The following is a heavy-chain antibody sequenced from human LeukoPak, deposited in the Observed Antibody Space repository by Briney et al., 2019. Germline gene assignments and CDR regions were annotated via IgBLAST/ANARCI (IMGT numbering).Heavy chain of an antibody. J-gene: IGHJ5*02. CDR1: GFTFSSYA. D-gene: IGHD3-10*01. CDR2: ISYDGSNK. CDR3: ARDRKSMVRGVTRGPGHAMYNWFDP. Sequence: GRSLRLSCAASGFTFSSYAMHWVRQAPGKGLEWVAVISYDGSNKYYADSVKGRFTISRDNSKNTLYLQMNSLRAEDTAVYYCARDRKSMVRGVTRGPGHAMYNWFDPWGQGTLVTVSS. V-gene: IGHV3-30*04.